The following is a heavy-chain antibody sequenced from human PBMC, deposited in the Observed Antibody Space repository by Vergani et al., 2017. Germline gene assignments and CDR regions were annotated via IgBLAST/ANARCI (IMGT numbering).Heavy chain of an antibody. V-gene: IGHV4-34*01. D-gene: IGHD3-10*01. Sequence: QVQLQQWGAGLLKPSETLSLTCAVYGGSFSGYYWSWIRQPPGKGLEWIGRIYTSGSTNYNPSLKSRVTISVDTSKNQFSLKLSSVTAADTAVYYCARSGPWKVSGGRNYYMDVWGKGTTVTVSS. CDR2: IYTSGST. CDR3: ARSGPWKVSGGRNYYMDV. CDR1: GGSFSGYY. J-gene: IGHJ6*03.